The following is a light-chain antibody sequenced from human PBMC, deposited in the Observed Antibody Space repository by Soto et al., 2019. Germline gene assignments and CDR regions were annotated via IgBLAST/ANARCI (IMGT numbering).Light chain of an antibody. V-gene: IGKV3D-15*01. CDR2: GAS. J-gene: IGKJ1*01. Sequence: IVLTQSPGTLSLSQGERATLSGRASQSVSSSYLAWYQQKPGQAPRLHIYGASTRATGIPGRFTGSGSGTEFTLTISSLQSEDFAVYYCQQYNNWPRTFGQGTKVDIK. CDR3: QQYNNWPRT. CDR1: QSVSSSY.